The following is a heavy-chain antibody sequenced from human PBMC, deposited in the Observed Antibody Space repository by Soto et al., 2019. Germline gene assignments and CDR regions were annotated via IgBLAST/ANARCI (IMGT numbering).Heavy chain of an antibody. J-gene: IGHJ4*02. CDR2: ISPHNFNT. Sequence: ASVEVSCRASVYTFTHFYITWVRQAPGQGLEWMGAISPHNFNTNYAQKFRGRVTLTTEKSTNTAYMDLRSLTSDDTAVYYCARDEGGYDILTGYYKAHHFDYWGQGVPVTVSS. CDR1: VYTFTHFY. CDR3: ARDEGGYDILTGYYKAHHFDY. D-gene: IGHD3-9*01. V-gene: IGHV1-18*01.